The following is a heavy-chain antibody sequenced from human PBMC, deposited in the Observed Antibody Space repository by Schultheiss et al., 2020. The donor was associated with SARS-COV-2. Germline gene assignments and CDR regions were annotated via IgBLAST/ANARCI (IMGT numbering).Heavy chain of an antibody. CDR1: GDSINNGAYY. D-gene: IGHD6-25*01. CDR3: ARERSIGWFDP. Sequence: SETLSLTCTVSGDSINNGAYYWSWIRQPPGKGLEWIGEINHSGSTNYNPSLKSRVTISVDTSKNQFSLKLSSVTAADTAVYYCARERSIGWFDPWGQGTLVTVSS. J-gene: IGHJ5*02. V-gene: IGHV4-39*07. CDR2: INHSGST.